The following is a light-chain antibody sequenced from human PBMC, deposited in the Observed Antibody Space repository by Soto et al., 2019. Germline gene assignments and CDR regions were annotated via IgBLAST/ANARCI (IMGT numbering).Light chain of an antibody. Sequence: QPVLTQPPSVSGTPGQTVTISCSGSSSDIGSNSVNWYQHLPGTAPRVVIYTNNQRPSGVPDRFSGSKSGTSASLAISGLRSEDEADYYCATWDDSLNGVFGGGTKVTVL. CDR1: SSDIGSNS. CDR2: TNN. J-gene: IGLJ3*02. V-gene: IGLV1-44*01. CDR3: ATWDDSLNGV.